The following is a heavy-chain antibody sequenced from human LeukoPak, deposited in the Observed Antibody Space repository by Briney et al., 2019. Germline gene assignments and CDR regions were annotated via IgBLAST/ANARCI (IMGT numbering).Heavy chain of an antibody. CDR1: GGIFTSYA. CDR2: IIPILGIV. CDR3: ARVVLWFGESGRYYFDY. V-gene: IGHV1-69*13. D-gene: IGHD3-10*01. Sequence: SVKVSCKASGGIFTSYAFGWVRQAPGQGLEWMGRIIPILGIVNYAQKFQGRITITGDESTNTAYIELSSLRSDDTAVYYCARVVLWFGESGRYYFDYWGQGTLVTVSS. J-gene: IGHJ4*02.